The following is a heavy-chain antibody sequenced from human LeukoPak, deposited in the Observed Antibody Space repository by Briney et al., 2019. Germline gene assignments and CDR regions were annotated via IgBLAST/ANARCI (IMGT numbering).Heavy chain of an antibody. V-gene: IGHV1-58*02. CDR1: GFTFTSSA. D-gene: IGHD3-10*01. Sequence: ASVKVSCKASGFTFTSSAMQWVRQARGQRLEWIGWIVVGSGNTNYAQKFQERVTITRDMSTSTAYMELSSLRSEDTAVYYCARDGDLSDYYYYYYMDVWGKGTTVTVSS. CDR2: IVVGSGNT. J-gene: IGHJ6*03. CDR3: ARDGDLSDYYYYYYMDV.